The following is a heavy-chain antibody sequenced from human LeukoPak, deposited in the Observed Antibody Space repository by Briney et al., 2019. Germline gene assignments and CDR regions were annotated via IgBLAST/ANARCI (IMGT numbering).Heavy chain of an antibody. V-gene: IGHV3-15*01. J-gene: IGHJ4*02. D-gene: IGHD4/OR15-4a*01. CDR2: IKSIRDGGTA. CDR1: GFTFSYAW. CDR3: TTYNYGAFDD. Sequence: GGSLRLSCAASGFTFSYAWMSWVRQAPGKGLGWVVRIKSIRDGGTAEFAAPVKGRFSISRDDSKNTLFLQMNSLKTEDTGVYYCTTYNYGAFDDWGQGTLVTVSS.